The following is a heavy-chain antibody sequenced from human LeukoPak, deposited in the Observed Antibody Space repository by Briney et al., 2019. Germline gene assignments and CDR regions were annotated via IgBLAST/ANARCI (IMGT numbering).Heavy chain of an antibody. CDR3: ARAQVDMNYFDY. CDR1: GYTFTGYY. V-gene: IGHV1-18*04. Sequence: GASVKVSCKASGYTFTGYYMHWVRQAPGQGLEWMGWNSAYNGNTNYAQKLQGRVTMTTDTSTSTACMELRSLRSDDTAVYYCARAQVDMNYFDYWGQGTLVTVSS. CDR2: NSAYNGNT. D-gene: IGHD5-12*01. J-gene: IGHJ4*02.